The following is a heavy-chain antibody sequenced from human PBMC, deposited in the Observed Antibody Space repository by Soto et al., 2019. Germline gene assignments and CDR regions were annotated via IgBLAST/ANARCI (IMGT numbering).Heavy chain of an antibody. Sequence: ASVKVSCKASGYTFTSYAMHWVRQAPGQRLEWMGWINAGNGNTKYSQKFQGRVTITRDTSASTVYMELNSLRAGDTAVYYCARAFITGVLDYWGQGTLVTVSS. V-gene: IGHV1-3*01. CDR3: ARAFITGVLDY. CDR1: GYTFTSYA. J-gene: IGHJ4*02. CDR2: INAGNGNT. D-gene: IGHD3-10*01.